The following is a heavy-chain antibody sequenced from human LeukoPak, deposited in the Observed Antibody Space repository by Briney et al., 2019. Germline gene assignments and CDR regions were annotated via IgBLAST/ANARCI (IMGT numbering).Heavy chain of an antibody. V-gene: IGHV1-46*01. Sequence: ASVKVSCKASGYTFTSYYMHWVRQAPGQGLEWMGIINPSGGSTSYAQKFQGRVTMTRDTSTSTVYMELSSLRSGDTAVYYCAREGYYDSSGYFSDFQHWGQGTLVTVSS. CDR3: AREGYYDSSGYFSDFQH. J-gene: IGHJ1*01. D-gene: IGHD3-22*01. CDR2: INPSGGST. CDR1: GYTFTSYY.